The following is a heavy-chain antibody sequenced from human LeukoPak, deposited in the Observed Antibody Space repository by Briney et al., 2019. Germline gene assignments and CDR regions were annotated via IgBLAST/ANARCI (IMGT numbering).Heavy chain of an antibody. J-gene: IGHJ4*02. CDR3: ARDRGWLQYIDY. Sequence: PGGSLRLSCAASGFTFGHYGMSWVRQAPGKGLEWVSSINWNGGNTAYADSVKGRFTISRDTAKDSLYLQLNSLRAEDTALYYCARDRGWLQYIDYWGQGTLVTVSS. CDR1: GFTFGHYG. D-gene: IGHD5-24*01. CDR2: INWNGGNT. V-gene: IGHV3-20*04.